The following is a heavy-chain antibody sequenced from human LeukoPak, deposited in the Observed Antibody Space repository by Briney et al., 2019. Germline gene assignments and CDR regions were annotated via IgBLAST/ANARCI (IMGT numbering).Heavy chain of an antibody. V-gene: IGHV1-18*04. CDR3: ARGPRRVTAIYPFDY. J-gene: IGHJ4*02. D-gene: IGHD2-21*02. CDR1: GYTFTGYY. CDR2: INAGNGNT. Sequence: ASVKVSCKASGYTFTGYYMHWVRQAPGQRLEWMGWINAGNGNTNYAQKLQGRVTMTTDTSTSTAYMELRSLRSDDTAVYYCARGPRRVTAIYPFDYWGQGTLVTVSS.